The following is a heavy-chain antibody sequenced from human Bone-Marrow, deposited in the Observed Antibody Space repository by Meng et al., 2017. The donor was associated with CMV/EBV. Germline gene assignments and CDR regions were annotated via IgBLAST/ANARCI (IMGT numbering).Heavy chain of an antibody. CDR2: INSDGSST. J-gene: IGHJ6*02. V-gene: IGHV3-74*01. D-gene: IGHD2-15*01. CDR1: GFTFSSYW. Sequence: GGSLRLSCAASGFTFSSYWMHWVRQAPGKGLVWVSRINSDGSSTSYADSVKGRFTISRDNAKNTLYLQMNSLRPEDTALYYCAKDMVAARSGYGYYGMDVWGQGTTVTVSS. CDR3: AKDMVAARSGYGYYGMDV.